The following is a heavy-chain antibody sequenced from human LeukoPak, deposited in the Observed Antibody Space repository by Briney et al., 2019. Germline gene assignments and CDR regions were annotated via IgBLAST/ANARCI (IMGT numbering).Heavy chain of an antibody. J-gene: IGHJ4*02. CDR3: TTDLYCSSTSCFPT. V-gene: IGHV3-15*01. D-gene: IGHD2-2*01. CDR1: GFTFSNAW. CDR2: IKSKTDGGTT. Sequence: SGGSLRLSCAASGFTFSNAWMSWVRQAPGKGLEWVGRIKSKTDGGTTDYAAPVKGRFTISRDDSKNTPYVQMNSLKTEDTAVYYCTTDLYCSSTSCFPTWGQGTLVTVSS.